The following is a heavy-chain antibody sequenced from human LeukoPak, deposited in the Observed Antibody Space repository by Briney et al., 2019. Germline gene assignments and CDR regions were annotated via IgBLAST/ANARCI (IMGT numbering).Heavy chain of an antibody. CDR2: IYRGDAT. CDR3: ARGGGFYGY. CDR1: GFAVSGNY. D-gene: IGHD1-26*01. J-gene: IGHJ4*02. Sequence: PGGSLRLSCAASGFAVSGNYMSWVRQAPGKGLEWVSIIYRGDATYYADSVRGRFTISRDTAQNILYLQMDSLRAEDTALYYCARGGGFYGYWGQGTLVTVSS. V-gene: IGHV3-53*01.